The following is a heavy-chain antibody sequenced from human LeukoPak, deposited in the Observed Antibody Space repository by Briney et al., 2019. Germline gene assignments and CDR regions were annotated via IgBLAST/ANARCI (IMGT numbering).Heavy chain of an antibody. Sequence: GGSLRLSCAASGFTFSSYSMNWVRQAPGKGLEWVSSISSSSSYIYYADSVKGRFTISRDNAKNSLYLQMNSLRAEDTAVYYCAREESPARSHYWGQGTLVTVSS. CDR2: ISSSSSYI. V-gene: IGHV3-21*01. CDR1: GFTFSSYS. J-gene: IGHJ4*02. CDR3: AREESPARSHY.